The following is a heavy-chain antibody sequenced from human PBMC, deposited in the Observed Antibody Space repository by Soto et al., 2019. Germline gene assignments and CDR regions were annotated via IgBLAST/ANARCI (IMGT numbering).Heavy chain of an antibody. D-gene: IGHD4-4*01. Sequence: QVQVVQSGAEVKKPGSSLRVSCKASGGTSSSYAITWMRQAPGQGLEWMGGIIPILDTTDYARKLQGRVTFTADESTSTVYMELSSLTSEDTAVYYCASGGTTVNSRFDFWGQGTLVTVSS. CDR1: GGTSSSYA. V-gene: IGHV1-69*01. J-gene: IGHJ4*02. CDR3: ASGGTTVNSRFDF. CDR2: IIPILDTT.